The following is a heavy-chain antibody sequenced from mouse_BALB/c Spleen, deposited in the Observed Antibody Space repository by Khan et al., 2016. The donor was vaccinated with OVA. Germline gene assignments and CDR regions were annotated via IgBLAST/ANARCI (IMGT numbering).Heavy chain of an antibody. D-gene: IGHD2-1*01. Sequence: QVQLQQPGAALVRPGASVKISCKASGYTFTSYYMYWVKQRPGQGLEWIGGINPTDGGTHFNEKFKGKATLTVDQSSSTAYMQLSSLTSEDSAVYYCARSGYGNPFAYWGQGTRVTVSA. CDR1: GYTFTSYY. J-gene: IGHJ3*01. CDR3: ARSGYGNPFAY. CDR2: INPTDGGT. V-gene: IGHV1S81*02.